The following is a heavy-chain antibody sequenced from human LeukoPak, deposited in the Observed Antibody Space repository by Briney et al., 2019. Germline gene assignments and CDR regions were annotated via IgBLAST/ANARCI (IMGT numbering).Heavy chain of an antibody. V-gene: IGHV3-30-3*01. D-gene: IGHD3-10*01. CDR2: ISYDGSNK. Sequence: GGSLRLSCAASGFTFSSYAMHWVRQAPGKGLEWVAVISYDGSNKYYADSVKDRFTISRDNSKNTLYLQMNSLRAEDTAVYYCARDPGRNYYGSGIHGYWGQGTLVTVSS. J-gene: IGHJ4*02. CDR3: ARDPGRNYYGSGIHGY. CDR1: GFTFSSYA.